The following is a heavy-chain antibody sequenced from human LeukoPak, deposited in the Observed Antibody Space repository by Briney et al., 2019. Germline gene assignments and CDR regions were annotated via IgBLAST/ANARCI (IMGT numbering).Heavy chain of an antibody. Sequence: ASVKVSCKASGYTFTSYAMHWVRQAPGQRLEWMGWINAGNGNTKYSQKFQGRVTITRDTSASTAYMELSSLRSEDTAVYYCAGAERAAQSSLAPLYWGQGTLVTVSS. CDR2: INAGNGNT. CDR1: GYTFTSYA. D-gene: IGHD6-13*01. CDR3: AGAERAAQSSLAPLY. V-gene: IGHV1-3*01. J-gene: IGHJ4*02.